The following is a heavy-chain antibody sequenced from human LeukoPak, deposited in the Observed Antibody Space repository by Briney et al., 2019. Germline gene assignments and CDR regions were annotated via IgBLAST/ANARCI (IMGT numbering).Heavy chain of an antibody. V-gene: IGHV3-49*04. Sequence: GGSLRLSCTASGFTFGDYAMSWVRQAPGKGLEWVGFIRSKAYGGTTEYAASVKGRFTISRDDSKSIAYLQMNSLKTEDTAVYYCTRAAVVVVAATPLDYWGQGTLVTVSS. CDR3: TRAAVVVVAATPLDY. CDR2: IRSKAYGGTT. J-gene: IGHJ4*02. D-gene: IGHD2-15*01. CDR1: GFTFGDYA.